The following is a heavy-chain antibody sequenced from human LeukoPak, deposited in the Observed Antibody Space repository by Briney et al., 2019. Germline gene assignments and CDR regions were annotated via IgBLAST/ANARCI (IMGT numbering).Heavy chain of an antibody. J-gene: IGHJ4*02. V-gene: IGHV3-11*01. CDR2: ISSSSSTM. D-gene: IGHD6-13*01. Sequence: GGSLRLSCAASGFTFSDYYMSWIRQAPGKGLEWVSYISSSSSTMSYADSVKGRLTISRDNAKNSLYLQMNSLRAEDTAVYYCASTHDPVTYSSSWYWGQGTLVTVSS. CDR3: ASTHDPVTYSSSWY. CDR1: GFTFSDYY.